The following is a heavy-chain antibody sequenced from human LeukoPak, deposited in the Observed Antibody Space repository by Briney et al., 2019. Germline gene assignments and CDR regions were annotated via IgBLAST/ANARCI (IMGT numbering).Heavy chain of an antibody. CDR1: GLTFSSYV. J-gene: IGHJ4*02. Sequence: GGSLRLSCTASGLTFSSYVMSWVRQAPGKGLEWVSPISGSGGSTFYADSVRGRFTISRDNSRSTPYLQMNSLRAEDTATYYCSPRRGDSSGYYYVYWGQGTLVTVSS. D-gene: IGHD3-22*01. CDR2: ISGSGGST. V-gene: IGHV3-23*01. CDR3: SPRRGDSSGYYYVY.